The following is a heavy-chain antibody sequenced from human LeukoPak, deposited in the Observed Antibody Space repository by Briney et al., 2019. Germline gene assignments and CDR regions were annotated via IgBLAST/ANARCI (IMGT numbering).Heavy chain of an antibody. V-gene: IGHV1-2*02. CDR1: GYTFTGYY. CDR2: INPNSGGT. Sequence: ASVNVSCKASGYTFTGYYMHWVRQAPGQGLEWMGWINPNSGGTNYAQKFQGRVTMTRDTSISTAYMELSRLRSDDTAVYYCARLSSTSSYPTDYWGQGTLVTVSS. J-gene: IGHJ4*02. D-gene: IGHD2-2*01. CDR3: ARLSSTSSYPTDY.